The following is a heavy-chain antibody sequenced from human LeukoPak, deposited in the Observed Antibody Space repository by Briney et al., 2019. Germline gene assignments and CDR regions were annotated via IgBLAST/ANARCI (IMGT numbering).Heavy chain of an antibody. J-gene: IGHJ4*02. CDR3: ARAGGGQQLVVATLDY. CDR1: GFTFSSYA. D-gene: IGHD6-13*01. V-gene: IGHV3-30*04. CDR2: ISYDGSNK. Sequence: GGSLRLSCAASGFTFSSYAMHWVRQGPGKGLEWVAVISYDGSNKYYADSVKGRFTISRDNSKNTLYLQMNSLRAEDTAVYYCARAGGGQQLVVATLDYWRQGTLVTVSS.